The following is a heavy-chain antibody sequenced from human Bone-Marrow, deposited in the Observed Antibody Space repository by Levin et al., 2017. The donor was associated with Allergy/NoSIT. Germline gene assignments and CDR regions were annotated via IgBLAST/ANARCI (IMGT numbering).Heavy chain of an antibody. D-gene: IGHD1-26*01. CDR3: ARLGVVAGNRAWVDY. CDR1: GFTLSYYG. J-gene: IGHJ4*02. Sequence: GGSLRLSCAASGFTLSYYGMHWVRQAPGKGLEWVSFISYDGRTTKYADSVKGRFTVSRDNSENTLSLQMNSLTTDDTAMYYCARLGVVAGNRAWVDYWGQGTLVTVSS. V-gene: IGHV3-30*03. CDR2: ISYDGRTT.